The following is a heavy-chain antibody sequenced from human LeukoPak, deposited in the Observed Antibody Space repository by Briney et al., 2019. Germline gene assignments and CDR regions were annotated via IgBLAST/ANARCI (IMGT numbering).Heavy chain of an antibody. D-gene: IGHD6-13*01. Sequence: EAAVKVSFKGSASSFTSLDVYLIRLAPGQGLEWMGWMSPNSGKTGYAQNFQGRVTMTRDDSISTAYMELSSLTSEDTAVYYCARGVAAGVDFWGQGTLITVSS. CDR3: ARGVAAGVDF. V-gene: IGHV1-8*01. CDR1: ASSFTSLD. J-gene: IGHJ4*02. CDR2: MSPNSGKT.